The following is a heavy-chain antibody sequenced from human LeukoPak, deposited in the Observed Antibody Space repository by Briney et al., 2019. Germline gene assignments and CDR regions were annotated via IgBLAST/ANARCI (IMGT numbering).Heavy chain of an antibody. Sequence: TSETLSLTCAVYGGSFSGYYWSWIRQPPGKGLEWIGEINHSGSTNYNPSLKSRVTISVDTSKNQFSLKLSSVTAADTAVYYCARGPPSSCYRGEYFQHWGQGTLVTVSP. CDR3: ARGPPSSCYRGEYFQH. CDR1: GGSFSGYY. J-gene: IGHJ1*01. V-gene: IGHV4-34*01. D-gene: IGHD6-25*01. CDR2: INHSGST.